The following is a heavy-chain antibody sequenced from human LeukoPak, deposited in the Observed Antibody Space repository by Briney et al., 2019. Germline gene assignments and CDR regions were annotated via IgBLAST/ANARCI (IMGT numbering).Heavy chain of an antibody. CDR2: INHSGST. J-gene: IGHJ4*02. Sequence: PSETLSLTCAVYGGSFSGYYWSWIRQPPGKGLEWIGEINHSGSTNYNPSLKSRVTISVDTSKNQFSLKLSSVTAADTAVYYCAREGLRTVGTNAPFNNWGQGTLVTVSS. CDR3: AREGLRTVGTNAPFNN. V-gene: IGHV4-34*01. CDR1: GGSFSGYY. D-gene: IGHD1-1*01.